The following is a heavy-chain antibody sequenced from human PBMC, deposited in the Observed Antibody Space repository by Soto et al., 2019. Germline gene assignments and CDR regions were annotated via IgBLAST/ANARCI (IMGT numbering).Heavy chain of an antibody. CDR1: GYTFTDYY. CDR3: ARGHTAGQLEGFDF. D-gene: IGHD5-18*01. V-gene: IGHV1-2*02. CDR2: INSDSGGT. J-gene: IGHJ3*01. Sequence: ASVKVSCKASGYTFTDYYIHWVRQAPGQGLEWMAWINSDSGGTNFAQKFEGRVTMTRDTSFGTAYMELSRLRSDDTAVYYCARGHTAGQLEGFDFWGQGTMVTVSS.